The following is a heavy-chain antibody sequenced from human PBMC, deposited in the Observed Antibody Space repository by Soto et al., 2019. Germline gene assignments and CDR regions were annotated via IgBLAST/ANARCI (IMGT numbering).Heavy chain of an antibody. CDR1: LGTLNRYA. CDR2: IFPIYGKD. Sequence: VSSVPVSCKACLGTLNRYAISWVRPAPAQGLEWMGGIFPIYGKDHHAQQSQGRVTLTADKSKGPAHIEPGSLRPDDQGLYYCGSGGYCSGGSCFGYWGQGTLVTVSS. CDR3: GSGGYCSGGSCFGY. D-gene: IGHD2-15*01. J-gene: IGHJ4*02. V-gene: IGHV1-69*06.